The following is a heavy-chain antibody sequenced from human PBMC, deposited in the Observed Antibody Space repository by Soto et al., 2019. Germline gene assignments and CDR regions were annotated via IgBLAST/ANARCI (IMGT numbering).Heavy chain of an antibody. D-gene: IGHD2-2*01. V-gene: IGHV3-30*18. CDR2: ISYDGSNK. J-gene: IGHJ6*02. CDR1: GFTFSSYG. Sequence: AGGSLRLSCAASGFTFSSYGVHWVRQAPGEGLEWVALISYDGSNKYYADSVKGRFTISRDYSKNTLYLQMNSLRAEDTAVYYCAKGPAIVLVPAAMNYYYGMDVWGQGTTVTVSS. CDR3: AKGPAIVLVPAAMNYYYGMDV.